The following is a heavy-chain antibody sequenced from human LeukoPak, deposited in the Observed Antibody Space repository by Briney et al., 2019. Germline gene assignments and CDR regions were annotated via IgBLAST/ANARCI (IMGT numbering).Heavy chain of an antibody. CDR1: GGTFSSYA. J-gene: IGHJ4*02. Sequence: ASVKVSCKASGGTFSSYAISWVRQAPGQGLEWMGGIIPIFGTANYAQKFQGRVTITADESTSTAYMELSSLRSEDTAVYYCARGKVEMATTSHDYWGQGTLVTVSS. CDR2: IIPIFGTA. CDR3: ARGKVEMATTSHDY. D-gene: IGHD5-24*01. V-gene: IGHV1-69*13.